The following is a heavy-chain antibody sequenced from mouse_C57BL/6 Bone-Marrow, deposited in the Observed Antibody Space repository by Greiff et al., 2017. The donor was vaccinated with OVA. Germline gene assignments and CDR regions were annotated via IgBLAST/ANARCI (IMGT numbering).Heavy chain of an antibody. CDR3: ARHVLRWSTWCAY. CDR2: ICSGGSYT. V-gene: IGHV5-6*01. Sequence: EVHLVESGGDLVKPGGSLKLSCAASGFTFSSYGMSWVRQTPDKRLEWVATICSGGSYTYYPDSVKGRFTLSRDNAKNTLYLQMSSLKSEDTAMYYCARHVLRWSTWCAYWGQGTLVTVSA. CDR1: GFTFSSYG. D-gene: IGHD2-1*01. J-gene: IGHJ3*01.